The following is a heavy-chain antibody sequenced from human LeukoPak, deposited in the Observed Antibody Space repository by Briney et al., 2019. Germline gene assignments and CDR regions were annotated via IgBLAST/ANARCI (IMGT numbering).Heavy chain of an antibody. J-gene: IGHJ6*02. V-gene: IGHV4-34*01. CDR1: GGSFSGYY. CDR3: ARVKLRFLEWLFYYYGMDV. Sequence: SETLSLTCAVYGGSFSGYYWSWIRQPPGKGLEWIGEINHSGSTNYNPSLKSRVTISVDTSKNQFSLKLSSVTAADTAVYYCARVKLRFLEWLFYYYGMDVWGQGTTVTVSS. D-gene: IGHD3-3*01. CDR2: INHSGST.